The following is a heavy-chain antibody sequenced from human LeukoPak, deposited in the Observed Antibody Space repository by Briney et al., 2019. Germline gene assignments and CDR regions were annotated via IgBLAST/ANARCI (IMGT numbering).Heavy chain of an antibody. V-gene: IGHV1-69*13. CDR3: ARESVDFWSGYRLYYFDY. CDR2: IIPIFGTA. D-gene: IGHD3-3*01. Sequence: SVKVSCKASGGTFSSYTISWVRQAPGQGLEWMGGIIPIFGTANYAQKFQGRVTITADESTSTAYMELSSLRSEDTAVYYCARESVDFWSGYRLYYFDYWGQGTLATVSS. CDR1: GGTFSSYT. J-gene: IGHJ4*02.